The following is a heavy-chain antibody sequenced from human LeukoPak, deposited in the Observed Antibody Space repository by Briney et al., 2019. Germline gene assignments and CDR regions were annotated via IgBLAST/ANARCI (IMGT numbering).Heavy chain of an antibody. D-gene: IGHD3-22*01. Sequence: RSLRLSCAVSGFSFSSYGMHWVRQAPGKGLEWLAVISYDATNTYYADSVKGRFTISRDISKSTLYLQMNSLRAEDTAVYYCAKAYHTDSSGYVDYWGQGTLVTVSS. CDR3: AKAYHTDSSGYVDY. CDR1: GFSFSSYG. J-gene: IGHJ4*02. CDR2: ISYDATNT. V-gene: IGHV3-30*18.